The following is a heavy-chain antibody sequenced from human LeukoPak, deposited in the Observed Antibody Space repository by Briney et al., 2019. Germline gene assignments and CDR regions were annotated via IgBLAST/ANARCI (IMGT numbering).Heavy chain of an antibody. CDR1: GFTFNNYA. V-gene: IGHV3-23*01. CDR3: AKGDLRYPGAFDI. D-gene: IGHD3-9*01. Sequence: GGSLRLSRAASGFTFNNYAMGWVRQAPGKGLEWVSAISVSGASTYYADSVKGRFTISRDNSKNTLSLQMDSLRAEDTAIYYCAKGDLRYPGAFDIWGQGTMVTVSS. CDR2: ISVSGAST. J-gene: IGHJ3*02.